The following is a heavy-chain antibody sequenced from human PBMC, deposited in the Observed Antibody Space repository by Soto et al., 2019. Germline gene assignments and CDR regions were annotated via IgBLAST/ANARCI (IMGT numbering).Heavy chain of an antibody. J-gene: IGHJ6*02. Sequence: SETLSLTCTVSGGSVSSGSYYWNWIRQPPGKGLEWIGYIFYSGSTTYNPSLKSRVTISVDTSKNQFSLKLSSVTAADTAVYYCARAPSYCISTSCYGYYYGMDVWGQGTTVTVSS. CDR2: IFYSGST. CDR3: ARAPSYCISTSCYGYYYGMDV. CDR1: GGSVSSGSYY. V-gene: IGHV4-61*01. D-gene: IGHD2-2*01.